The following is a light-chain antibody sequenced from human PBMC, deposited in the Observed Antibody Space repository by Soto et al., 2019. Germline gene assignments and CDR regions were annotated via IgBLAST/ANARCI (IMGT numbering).Light chain of an antibody. CDR2: GAS. CDR1: QSVSTN. CDR3: QQYNNWPPLT. Sequence: EIVMTQSPATLSVSPGERATLSCRASQSVSTNLAWYQQKPDQGPRLLIYGASTRATGIPARFSGSGSGTEFTLTIRSLQSEDFAVYYCQQYNNWPPLTFGGGTKVEIK. V-gene: IGKV3-15*01. J-gene: IGKJ4*01.